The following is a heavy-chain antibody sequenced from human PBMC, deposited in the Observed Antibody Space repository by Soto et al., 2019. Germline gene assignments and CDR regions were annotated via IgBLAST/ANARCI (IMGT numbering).Heavy chain of an antibody. CDR2: VYNSGST. D-gene: IGHD4-17*01. CDR3: ARESGERYGAFAI. CDR1: GGSIRSYY. V-gene: IGHV4-59*01. J-gene: IGHJ3*02. Sequence: PSETLSLTCTVFGGSIRSYYWSWVRRPPGKGLEWIGYVYNSGSTTYSPSFKSRVTISADTSRNQFSLKLTSVTAADTAVYYCARESGERYGAFAISSRGTTVTVSS.